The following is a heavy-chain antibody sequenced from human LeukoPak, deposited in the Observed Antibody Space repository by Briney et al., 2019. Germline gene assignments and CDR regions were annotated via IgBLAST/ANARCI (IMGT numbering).Heavy chain of an antibody. CDR2: INPNSGGT. D-gene: IGHD3-3*01. CDR3: ARDLGYDFWSPTSPGGDAFDI. CDR1: GYTFTGYY. Sequence: ASVKVSCKASGYTFTGYYIHWVRQAPGQGLEWMGWINPNSGGTNYAQKFQGRVTMTRDMSTSTVYMELSSLRSEDTAVYYCARDLGYDFWSPTSPGGDAFDIWGQGTMVTVSS. J-gene: IGHJ3*02. V-gene: IGHV1-2*02.